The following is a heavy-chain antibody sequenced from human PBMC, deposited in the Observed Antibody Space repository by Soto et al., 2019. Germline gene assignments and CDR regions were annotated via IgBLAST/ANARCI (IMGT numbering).Heavy chain of an antibody. V-gene: IGHV4-39*01. CDR3: ARLVYGDYVALWSGAWYFDL. CDR1: GGSISSSSYY. D-gene: IGHD4-17*01. CDR2: IYYSGST. Sequence: QLQLQESGPGLVKPSETLSLTCTVSGGSISSSSYYWGWIRQPPGKGLEWIGSIYYSGSTYYNPSLKSRVTISVDTSKNQFSLKLSSVTAADTAVYYCARLVYGDYVALWSGAWYFDLWGRDTLVTVSS. J-gene: IGHJ2*01.